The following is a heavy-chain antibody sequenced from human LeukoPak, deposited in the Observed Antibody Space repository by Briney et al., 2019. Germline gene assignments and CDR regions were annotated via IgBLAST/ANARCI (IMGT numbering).Heavy chain of an antibody. V-gene: IGHV4-59*01. Sequence: PSETLSLTCTVSDGSISGYYWSRVRQAPGNGLEWIGYISYSGSTKYNPSLKSRVTISVDLSKNQFSLKLSSVTAADTAVYYCARGRKGEPRDFDYWGQGTLITVSS. J-gene: IGHJ4*02. D-gene: IGHD3-16*01. CDR3: ARGRKGEPRDFDY. CDR2: ISYSGST. CDR1: DGSISGYY.